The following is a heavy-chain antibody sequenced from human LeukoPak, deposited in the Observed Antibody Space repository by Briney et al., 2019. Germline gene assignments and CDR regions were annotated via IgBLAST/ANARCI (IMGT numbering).Heavy chain of an antibody. CDR2: IKQDGSEK. Sequence: QTGGSLRLSCAASGFTFSGYWMSWVRQAPGKGLEWVANIKQDGSEKNYVDSVKGRFTISRDNAKNSLYLQMNSLRVEDTAVYYCARTPAKVFPAVYWGQGTLVTVSS. CDR1: GFTFSGYW. D-gene: IGHD2-2*01. CDR3: ARTPAKVFPAVY. J-gene: IGHJ4*02. V-gene: IGHV3-7*01.